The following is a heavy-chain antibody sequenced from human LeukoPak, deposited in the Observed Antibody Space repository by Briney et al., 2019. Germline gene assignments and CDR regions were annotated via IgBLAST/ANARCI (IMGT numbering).Heavy chain of an antibody. CDR1: GFTFSSYA. CDR3: AKDLNSGNPRGVIDY. D-gene: IGHD4-23*01. J-gene: IGHJ4*02. V-gene: IGHV3-23*01. Sequence: GGSLRLSCAASGFTFSSYAMSWVRQAPGKGLEWVSAIRSSGGDTYYAGSVKGRFTISRDNSKNTLYLQMNSLRADDTAVYYCAKDLNSGNPRGVIDYWGQGTLVTVSS. CDR2: IRSSGGDT.